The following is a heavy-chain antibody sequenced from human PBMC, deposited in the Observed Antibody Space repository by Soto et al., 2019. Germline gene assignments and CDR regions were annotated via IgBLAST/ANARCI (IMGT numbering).Heavy chain of an antibody. D-gene: IGHD2-15*01. V-gene: IGHV1-18*01. CDR3: ARDGEGFGYCSGGSCYFDAGWFDP. CDR1: GYTFTSYG. Sequence: ASVKVSCKASGYTFTSYGISWVRQAPGQGLEWMGWISAYNGNTNYAQKLQGRVTMTTDTSTSTAYMELRSLRSDDTAVYYCARDGEGFGYCSGGSCYFDAGWFDPWGQGTLVTVSS. J-gene: IGHJ5*02. CDR2: ISAYNGNT.